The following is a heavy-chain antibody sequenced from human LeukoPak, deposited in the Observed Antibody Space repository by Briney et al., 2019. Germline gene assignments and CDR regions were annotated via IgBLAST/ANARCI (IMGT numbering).Heavy chain of an antibody. CDR3: ARDGGPYSGYGSIPFDY. D-gene: IGHD5-12*01. Sequence: RASVKVSCKASGGTFSSYAISWVRQAPGQGLEWMGGIIPIFGTANYAQKFQGRVTITADESTSTAYMELSSLRSEDTAVYYCARDGGPYSGYGSIPFDYWGQGTLVTVSS. CDR1: GGTFSSYA. CDR2: IIPIFGTA. J-gene: IGHJ4*02. V-gene: IGHV1-69*13.